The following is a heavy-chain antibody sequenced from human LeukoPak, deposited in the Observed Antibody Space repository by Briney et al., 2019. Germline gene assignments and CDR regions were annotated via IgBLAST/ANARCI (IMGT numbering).Heavy chain of an antibody. D-gene: IGHD6-13*01. Sequence: KASETLSLTCTVSGGSISSYYWSWIRQPAGKGLEWIGRIYTSGSTNYNPSLKSRVTMSLDTSKNQFSLKLSSVTAADTAVYYCARVVLNYSSSWYHNYGNFDYWGQGTLVTVSS. CDR2: IYTSGST. CDR3: ARVVLNYSSSWYHNYGNFDY. V-gene: IGHV4-4*07. J-gene: IGHJ4*02. CDR1: GGSISSYY.